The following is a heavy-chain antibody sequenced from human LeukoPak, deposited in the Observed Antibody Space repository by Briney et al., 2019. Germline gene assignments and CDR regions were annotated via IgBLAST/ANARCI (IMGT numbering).Heavy chain of an antibody. CDR3: AKDLYMGAFFDY. J-gene: IGHJ4*02. Sequence: GGSLRLSCAASGFTFSSYGMRWVRQAPGKGLEWVSAISGSGGSTYYADSVKGRFTISRDNSKNTLYLQMNSLRAEDTAVYYCAKDLYMGAFFDYWGQGTLVTVSS. CDR2: ISGSGGST. V-gene: IGHV3-23*01. D-gene: IGHD1-26*01. CDR1: GFTFSSYG.